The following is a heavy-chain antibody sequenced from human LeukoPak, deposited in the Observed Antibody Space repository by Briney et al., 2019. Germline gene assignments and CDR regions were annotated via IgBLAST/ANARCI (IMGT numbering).Heavy chain of an antibody. CDR1: GFSVTNNY. CDR2: FYVGGAT. CDR3: ARGDGYNFFDY. D-gene: IGHD5-24*01. V-gene: IGHV3-53*01. Sequence: GGSLRLSCAASGFSVTNNYMSWVRQAPGKGLEWVSVFYVGGATYYADSVKGRFTISRDNSENTLYLQMKSLRAEDTAVYYCARGDGYNFFDYWGQGTLVTVSS. J-gene: IGHJ4*02.